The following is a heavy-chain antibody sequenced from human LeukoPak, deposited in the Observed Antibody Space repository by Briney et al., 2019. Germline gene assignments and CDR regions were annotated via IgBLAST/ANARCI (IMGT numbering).Heavy chain of an antibody. V-gene: IGHV4-39*01. CDR2: IYYSGST. J-gene: IGHJ4*02. CDR1: GGSISSSSYY. CDR3: AREVPASSPPDY. Sequence: PSETLSLTCTVSGGSISSSSYYWGWIRQPPEKGLEWIGSIYYSGSTYYNPSLKNRVTISVDTSKNQFSLKLSSVTAADTAVYYCAREVPASSPPDYWGQGTLVTVSS. D-gene: IGHD2-2*01.